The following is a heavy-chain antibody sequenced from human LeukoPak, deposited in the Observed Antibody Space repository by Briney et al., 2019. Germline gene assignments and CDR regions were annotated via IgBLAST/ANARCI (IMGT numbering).Heavy chain of an antibody. V-gene: IGHV1-69*11. D-gene: IGHD2-2*01. J-gene: IGHJ4*02. CDR2: VIPILGTA. Sequence: GASVKVSCKASGGTFSSYAISWVRQAPGQGLEWMGRVIPILGTANYAQKFQGRVTITTDESTSTAYMELSSLRSEDTAVYYCARGYCSSTSCYEGGYFDYWGQGTLVTVSS. CDR3: ARGYCSSTSCYEGGYFDY. CDR1: GGTFSSYA.